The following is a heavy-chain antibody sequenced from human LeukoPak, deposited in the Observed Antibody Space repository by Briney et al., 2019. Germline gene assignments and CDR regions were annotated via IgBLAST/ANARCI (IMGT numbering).Heavy chain of an antibody. D-gene: IGHD1-26*01. CDR3: ARGDTGNYYYFDY. CDR2: IHTSGTT. V-gene: IGHV4-4*07. J-gene: IGHJ4*02. CDR1: DGSISRYL. Sequence: SETLSLTCAVSDGSISRYLWSWIRQPAGKGLEWLGRIHTSGTTTYSPSFQSRVTMSMDTSKKQISLKLSSVTAADTAVYYCARGDTGNYYYFDYWGQGTLVTVSS.